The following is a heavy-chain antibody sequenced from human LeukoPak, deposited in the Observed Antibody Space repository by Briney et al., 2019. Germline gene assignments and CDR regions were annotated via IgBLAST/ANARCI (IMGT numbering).Heavy chain of an antibody. V-gene: IGHV4-34*01. Sequence: SETLSLTCAVFGGSFSDYSWAWIRQTPGKGLEWIGEINHRGGTNYNPSLKSRLTISVDTSKNQFSLNLTSVTAADTAVYYCASGVGEFFPDAFNIWGQGTMVGVFS. CDR3: ASGVGEFFPDAFNI. CDR2: INHRGGT. J-gene: IGHJ3*02. CDR1: GGSFSDYS. D-gene: IGHD3-10*01.